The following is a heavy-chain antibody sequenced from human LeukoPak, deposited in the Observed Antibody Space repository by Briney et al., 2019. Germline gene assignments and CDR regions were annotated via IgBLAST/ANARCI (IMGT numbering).Heavy chain of an antibody. D-gene: IGHD2-2*01. Sequence: SETLSLTCTVSGGSISSYYWSWIRQPPGKGLEWIGYIYYSGSTNYNPSLKSRVTISVDRSKNQFSLKLSSVTAADTAVYYCASSDCSSTSCYSPDAFDIWGQGTMVTVSS. CDR2: IYYSGST. V-gene: IGHV4-59*12. CDR3: ASSDCSSTSCYSPDAFDI. CDR1: GGSISSYY. J-gene: IGHJ3*02.